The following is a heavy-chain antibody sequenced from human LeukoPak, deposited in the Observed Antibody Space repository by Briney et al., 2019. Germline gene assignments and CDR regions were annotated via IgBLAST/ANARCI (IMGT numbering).Heavy chain of an antibody. J-gene: IGHJ6*04. V-gene: IGHV1-69*06. D-gene: IGHD2-15*01. CDR3: ASVLRGYCSGGSCYPYYYYYCGMDV. CDR1: GGTFSSYA. CDR2: IIPIFGTA. Sequence: GASVKVSCKASGGTFSSYAISWVRQAPGQGLEWMGGIIPIFGTANYAQKFQGRVTITADKSTSTAYMELSSLRSEDTAVYYCASVLRGYCSGGSCYPYYYYYCGMDVWGKGTTVTVSS.